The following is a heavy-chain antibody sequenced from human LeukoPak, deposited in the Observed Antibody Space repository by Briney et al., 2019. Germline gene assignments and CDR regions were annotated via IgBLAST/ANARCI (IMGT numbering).Heavy chain of an antibody. CDR1: GGSISSYY. J-gene: IGHJ4*02. V-gene: IGHV4-59*01. CDR2: IYYSGST. CDR3: ARRHCSGGSCYSALDY. Sequence: SETLSLTCTVSGGSISSYYWSWIRQPPGKGLVWIGYIYYSGSTNNNPSLKSRVTISVDTSKNQFSLKLSSVTAADTAVYHCARRHCSGGSCYSALDYWGQGTLVTVSS. D-gene: IGHD2-15*01.